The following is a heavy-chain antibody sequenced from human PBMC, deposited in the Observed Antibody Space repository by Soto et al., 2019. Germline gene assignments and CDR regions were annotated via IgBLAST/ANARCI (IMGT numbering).Heavy chain of an antibody. CDR3: ARACSSNSCYDVFDY. D-gene: IGHD2-2*01. CDR2: IYTSGST. J-gene: IGHJ4*02. V-gene: IGHV4-4*07. Sequence: SETLSLTCTVSGGSISSYYWSWIRQPAGKGLEWIGRIYTSGSTNYNPSLKSRVTMSVDTSKNQFSLKLSSVTAADTAVYYCARACSSNSCYDVFDYWGQGTLVTVSS. CDR1: GGSISSYY.